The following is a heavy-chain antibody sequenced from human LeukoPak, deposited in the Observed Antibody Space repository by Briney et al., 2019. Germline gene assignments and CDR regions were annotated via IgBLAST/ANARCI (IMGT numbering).Heavy chain of an antibody. CDR2: INPSGGST. D-gene: IGHD3-22*01. Sequence: ASVKVSCKASGYTFTGYYMHRVRQAPGQGLEWMGIINPSGGSTSYAQKFQGRVTMTRDTSTSTVYMELSSLRSEDTAVYYCARDGYYYDSSGPPRHYFDYWGQGTLVAVSS. CDR3: ARDGYYYDSSGPPRHYFDY. V-gene: IGHV1-46*01. CDR1: GYTFTGYY. J-gene: IGHJ4*02.